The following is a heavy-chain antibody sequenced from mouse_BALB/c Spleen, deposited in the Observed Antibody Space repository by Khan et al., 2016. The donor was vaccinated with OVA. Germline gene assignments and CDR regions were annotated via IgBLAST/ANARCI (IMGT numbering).Heavy chain of an antibody. CDR2: ISYSGST. Sequence: EVQLKQSGPGLVKPSQSLSLTCTVTGYSITSGYGWNWIRQFPGNKLEWMGYISYSGSTNYNPSLKSRISITRDTSKNQFFLQLNAVTTEDTATYYCARTARIKYWGQGTTLTVSS. CDR3: ARTARIKY. CDR1: GYSITSGYG. V-gene: IGHV3-2*02. J-gene: IGHJ2*01. D-gene: IGHD1-2*01.